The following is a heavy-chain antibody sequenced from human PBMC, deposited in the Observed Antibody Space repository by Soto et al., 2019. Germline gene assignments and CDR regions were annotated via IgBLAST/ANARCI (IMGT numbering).Heavy chain of an antibody. J-gene: IGHJ3*02. D-gene: IGHD5-12*01. Sequence: SVKVSCKTSGYTFSNYYMHWVRQAPGQGLEWMGRIIPSLGIANYAQKFQGRVTITTDKSTSTAYMELSSLRSEDTAVYYCARDRGDGYNNIWGQGTMVTVS. CDR1: GYTFSNYY. V-gene: IGHV1-69*04. CDR2: IIPSLGIA. CDR3: ARDRGDGYNNI.